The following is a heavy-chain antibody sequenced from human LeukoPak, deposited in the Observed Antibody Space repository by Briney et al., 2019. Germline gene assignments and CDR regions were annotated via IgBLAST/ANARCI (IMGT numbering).Heavy chain of an antibody. V-gene: IGHV1-18*01. Sequence: ASVKVSCKASGYTFTSYGISWVRQAPGQGLEWMGWISAYNGNTNYAQKLQGRVTMTTDTSTSTAYMELRSLRSDDTAVYYCSSTASGWTFDYWGQGTLVTVSS. D-gene: IGHD6-19*01. CDR1: GYTFTSYG. CDR3: SSTASGWTFDY. CDR2: ISAYNGNT. J-gene: IGHJ4*02.